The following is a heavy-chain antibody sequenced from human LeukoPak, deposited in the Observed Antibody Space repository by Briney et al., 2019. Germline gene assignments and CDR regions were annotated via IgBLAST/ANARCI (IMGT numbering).Heavy chain of an antibody. D-gene: IGHD3-10*01. Sequence: SETLSLTCAVSGGSISSYYWSWIRQPPGKGLEWIGYIYYSGSTNYNPSLKSRVTISVDTSKNQFSLKLSSVTAADTAVYYCARAEYYFDYWGQGTLVTVSS. CDR3: ARAEYYFDY. J-gene: IGHJ4*02. V-gene: IGHV4-59*01. CDR1: GGSISSYY. CDR2: IYYSGST.